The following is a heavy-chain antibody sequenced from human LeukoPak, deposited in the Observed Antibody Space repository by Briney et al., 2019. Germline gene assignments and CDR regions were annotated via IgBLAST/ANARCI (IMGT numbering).Heavy chain of an antibody. D-gene: IGHD2-21*01. J-gene: IGHJ4*02. Sequence: SETLSLTCTVSGGSISSSSYYWGWIRQPPGKGLEWIGSIYYSGSTYYNPPLKSRVTISVDTSKNQFSLKLTSVTAADTAVYYCARGDRLLQNEVDSWGQGTLVVVSS. CDR1: GGSISSSSYY. CDR2: IYYSGST. CDR3: ARGDRLLQNEVDS. V-gene: IGHV4-39*07.